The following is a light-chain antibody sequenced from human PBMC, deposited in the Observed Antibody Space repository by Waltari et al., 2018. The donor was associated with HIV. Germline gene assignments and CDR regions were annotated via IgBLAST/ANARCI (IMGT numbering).Light chain of an antibody. CDR2: SNN. CDR1: SSTIGSNS. J-gene: IGLJ2*01. V-gene: IGLV1-44*01. CDR3: ETWDGGLNGVL. Sequence: QSVLTQPPSASGTPGQSVTISCSRSSSTIGSNSVNWYPPVPGTAPTLLIYSNNRRRSGVPDRFAGSKSGTSASLAISGLQSEDEADYYCETWDGGLNGVLFGGGTKLTVL.